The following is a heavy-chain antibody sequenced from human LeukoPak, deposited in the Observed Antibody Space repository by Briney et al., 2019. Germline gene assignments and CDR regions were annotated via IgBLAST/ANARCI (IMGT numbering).Heavy chain of an antibody. CDR2: INPSGGST. Sequence: ASVKVSCKASGYTFTSYYMHWVRQAPGQGLEWMGIINPSGGSTSYAQKFQGRVTMTRDTSTSTVYMELSSLRSEDTAVYYCASQRTGVDIAMVNDWFDPWGQGTLVTVSS. CDR1: GYTFTSYY. J-gene: IGHJ5*02. V-gene: IGHV1-46*01. D-gene: IGHD5-18*01. CDR3: ASQRTGVDIAMVNDWFDP.